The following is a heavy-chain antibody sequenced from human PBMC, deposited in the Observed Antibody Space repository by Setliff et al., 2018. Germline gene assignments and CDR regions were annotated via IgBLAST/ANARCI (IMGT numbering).Heavy chain of an antibody. J-gene: IGHJ6*02. D-gene: IGHD3-3*01. CDR1: GYTFTSYG. Sequence: ASVKVSCKASGYTFTSYGISWVRQAPGQGLEWMGWISAYNGNTNYAQKLQGRVTMTTDTSTGTAYMELSSLRSEDTAVYYCARAGNYNFWSGYPPYYYYYGMDVWGQGTTVTVSS. V-gene: IGHV1-18*01. CDR2: ISAYNGNT. CDR3: ARAGNYNFWSGYPPYYYYYGMDV.